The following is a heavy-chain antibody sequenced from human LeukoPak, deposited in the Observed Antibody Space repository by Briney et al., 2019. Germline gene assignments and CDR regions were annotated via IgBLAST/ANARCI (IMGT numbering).Heavy chain of an antibody. J-gene: IGHJ1*01. Sequence: SETLSLTCTVSGGSITNYYWSWLRQPPGKGLEWIGYISYSGNTNYNPSLKSRVTISVDTSKNQFSLKLNSVTAADTAVYYCAKHNSGAGSILGNWGQGTLVTVSS. CDR1: GGSITNYY. V-gene: IGHV4-59*08. CDR3: AKHNSGAGSILGN. CDR2: ISYSGNT. D-gene: IGHD3-10*01.